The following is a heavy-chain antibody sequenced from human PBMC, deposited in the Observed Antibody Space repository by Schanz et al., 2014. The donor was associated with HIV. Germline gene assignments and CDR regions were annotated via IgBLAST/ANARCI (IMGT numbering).Heavy chain of an antibody. CDR2: ISGSGGST. J-gene: IGHJ4*02. Sequence: VQLVESGGGVVQPGRSLRLSCAASGFTFSSYALNWVRQAPGKGLEWVSTISGSGGSTYYADSVKGRFTISRDNSKNTLYLQMNSLRAEDTAVYYCARGLPADYWGQGTLVTVSS. D-gene: IGHD5-18*01. CDR3: ARGLPADY. V-gene: IGHV3-23*04. CDR1: GFTFSSYA.